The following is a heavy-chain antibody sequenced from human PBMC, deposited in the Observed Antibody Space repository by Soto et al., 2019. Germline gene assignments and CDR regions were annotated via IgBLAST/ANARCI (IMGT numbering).Heavy chain of an antibody. V-gene: IGHV3-23*01. CDR1: GFAVSTYA. J-gene: IGHJ4*02. CDR2: ITGSGGST. Sequence: EVQLLESGGGLVQPGGSLRLSCAASGFAVSTYAMSWVRKTPGKGLEWVSTITGSGGSTYYADAVKGRFTISRDNSRTTFFLQRSGLGAEDPAVYSCASHRPWGGGTCFPLRSFDRWGQGTLVPVSP. CDR3: ASHRPWGGGTCFPLRSFDR. D-gene: IGHD2-15*01.